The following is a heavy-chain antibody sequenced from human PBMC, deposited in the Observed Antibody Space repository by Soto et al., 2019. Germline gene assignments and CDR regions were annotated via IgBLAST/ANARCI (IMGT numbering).Heavy chain of an antibody. CDR1: CGSFSGYY. D-gene: IGHD3-3*01. CDR3: ARGLITIFGIVTLSPTSDGLDV. CDR2: INHSGGT. Sequence: PSDTLSLTCAVYCGSFSGYYWTWIRQAPGKELEWIGEINHSGGTNYNSSLKSRLTITEDTSKNQFSLKLSSVIAADTAVYYCARGLITIFGIVTLSPTSDGLDVWGQGTSVTVSS. V-gene: IGHV4-34*09. J-gene: IGHJ6*02.